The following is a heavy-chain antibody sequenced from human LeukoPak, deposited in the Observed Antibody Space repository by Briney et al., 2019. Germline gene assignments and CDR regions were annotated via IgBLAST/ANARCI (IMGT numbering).Heavy chain of an antibody. V-gene: IGHV4-39*07. CDR2: MFYTGST. CDR3: TREDRHYCPFAY. D-gene: IGHD2/OR15-2a*01. CDR1: GISISRSSYH. Sequence: PSETLSLTCTVSGISISRSSYHWGWIRQAPGTGLEWIANMFYTGSTYYNPSLKSRVAMSFDRANNQFSLSLTSVTAADTAVYYCTREDRHYCPFAYWGQGVLVTVSS. J-gene: IGHJ4*02.